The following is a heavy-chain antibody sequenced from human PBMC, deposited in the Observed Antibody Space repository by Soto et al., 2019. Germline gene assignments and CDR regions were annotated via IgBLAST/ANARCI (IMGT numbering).Heavy chain of an antibody. Sequence: QVQLQESGPGLVKPSATLSLTCNVSGGFIDSFYWSWIRQPPGKGLEWIGYVDYLGSTKYNPSLEIRLTISVDTSKNQFSLRLNSVPAADTATYYCARAFGSRNWFDPWGQGTLVTVSA. CDR1: GGFIDSFY. J-gene: IGHJ5*02. CDR3: ARAFGSRNWFDP. CDR2: VDYLGST. V-gene: IGHV4-59*01. D-gene: IGHD3-16*01.